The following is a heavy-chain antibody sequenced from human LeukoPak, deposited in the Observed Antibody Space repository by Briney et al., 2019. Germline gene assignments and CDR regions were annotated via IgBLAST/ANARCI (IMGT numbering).Heavy chain of an antibody. J-gene: IGHJ4*02. D-gene: IGHD1-26*01. V-gene: IGHV3-74*03. CDR3: ARATVGTTTDY. CDR2: INSDGSYT. Sequence: PGGSLRLSCAASGFTFSRYWMHWVRQAPGKGLVWVSHINSDGSYTMYAHSVKGRFTISRDNAKNTLYLQMNSLGAEDTAVYYCARATVGTTTDYWGQGTLVTVSS. CDR1: GFTFSRYW.